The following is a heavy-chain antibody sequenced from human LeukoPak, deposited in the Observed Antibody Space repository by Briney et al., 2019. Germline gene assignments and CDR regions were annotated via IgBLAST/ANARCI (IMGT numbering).Heavy chain of an antibody. CDR1: GFTFTIYG. Sequence: QPGRSLRLSCAASGFTFTIYGMHWVRQAPGKGLEWVAVIAEDGKTTYYADSVKGRFTISRDNSKNTLYLQVNGLRPEDTAVYYCARDPLDISRWTNAFDIWGQGTMVSVSS. CDR2: IAEDGKTT. CDR3: ARDPLDISRWTNAFDI. V-gene: IGHV3-30*03. J-gene: IGHJ3*02. D-gene: IGHD2-2*03.